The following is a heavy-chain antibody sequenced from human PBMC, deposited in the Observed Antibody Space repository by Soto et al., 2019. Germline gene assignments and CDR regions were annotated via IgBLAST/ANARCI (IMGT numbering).Heavy chain of an antibody. Sequence: QVQLQESGPGLVKPSQTLSLTCTVSGASISSGDYYWSWIRQPPGKGLEWIGYIYYSGSTYYNPSLKSRVTISVDTSKNQFSLKLSSVTAADTAVYYCARGEGSGSYSGWFDPWGQGTLVTVSS. CDR3: ARGEGSGSYSGWFDP. CDR2: IYYSGST. CDR1: GASISSGDYY. V-gene: IGHV4-30-4*01. J-gene: IGHJ5*02. D-gene: IGHD3-10*01.